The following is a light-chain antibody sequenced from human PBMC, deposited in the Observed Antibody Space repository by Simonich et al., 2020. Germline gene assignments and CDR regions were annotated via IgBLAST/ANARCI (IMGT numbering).Light chain of an antibody. CDR1: QSVLYSSNNNNY. J-gene: IGKJ2*01. CDR2: WAS. V-gene: IGKV4-1*01. CDR3: QKYYSTPYT. Sequence: DIVMTQSPDSLAVSLGERATINCKSSQSVLYSSNNNNYLAWYQQKPGQPPKLLINWASTRESGVPDRFSGSGSGTDFTLTISSLQAEDVAVYYCQKYYSTPYTFGQGTKLEIK.